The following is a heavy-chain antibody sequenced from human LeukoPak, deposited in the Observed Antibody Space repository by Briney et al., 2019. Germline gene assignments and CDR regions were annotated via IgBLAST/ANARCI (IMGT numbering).Heavy chain of an antibody. Sequence: GGSLRLSCAASGFTFSSYAMSWVRQAPGKGLEWVSSISSSSSYIYYADSVKGRFTISRDNAKNSLYLQMNSLRAEDTAVYYCARDPPTSWHFDYWGQGTLVTVSS. CDR1: GFTFSSYA. J-gene: IGHJ4*02. CDR2: ISSSSSYI. V-gene: IGHV3-21*01. CDR3: ARDPPTSWHFDY. D-gene: IGHD2-2*01.